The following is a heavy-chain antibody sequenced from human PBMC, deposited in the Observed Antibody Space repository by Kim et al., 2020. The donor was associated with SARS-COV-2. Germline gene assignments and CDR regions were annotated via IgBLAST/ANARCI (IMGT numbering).Heavy chain of an antibody. Sequence: GGSLRLSCLTSGFPFTTYSMNWVRQAPGGGLEGIAFIINSGSTIYYADSVRGGFTISRDTAKNSLFLQMTSLRLDDTATYFFERGCRSNVSDSWGRGTL. CDR1: GFPFTTYS. D-gene: IGHD1-26*01. J-gene: IGHJ4*02. V-gene: IGHV3-48*03. CDR3: ERGCRSNVSDS. CDR2: IINSGSTI.